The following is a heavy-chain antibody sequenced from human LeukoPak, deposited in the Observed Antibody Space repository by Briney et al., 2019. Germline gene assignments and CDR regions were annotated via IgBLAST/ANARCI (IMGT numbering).Heavy chain of an antibody. Sequence: ASVKVSCKASGYTFSGYYMHWLRQAPGQGLEWMGWINPNGGVTNHAQKLQGRVTMTRDTSISTAYMELSRLRSDDTAVYYCARDGGDGYNFYYWGQGTLVTVSS. CDR2: INPNGGVT. J-gene: IGHJ4*02. V-gene: IGHV1-2*02. D-gene: IGHD5-24*01. CDR1: GYTFSGYY. CDR3: ARDGGDGYNFYY.